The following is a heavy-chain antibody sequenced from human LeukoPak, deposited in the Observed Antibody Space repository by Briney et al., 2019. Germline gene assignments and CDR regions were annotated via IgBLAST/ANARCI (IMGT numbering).Heavy chain of an antibody. V-gene: IGHV3-23*01. Sequence: GGSLRLSCAASGVTFTTLAWVRQAPGKGLEWVAGITDGGITTKYTDSVEGRFTVSRDNSGDMFFLDMHSLTAGDTAVYYCVTGVDAYETGYWGQGTLVTVSS. CDR3: VTGVDAYETGY. D-gene: IGHD5-24*01. J-gene: IGHJ4*02. CDR1: GVTFTTLA. CDR2: ITDGGITT.